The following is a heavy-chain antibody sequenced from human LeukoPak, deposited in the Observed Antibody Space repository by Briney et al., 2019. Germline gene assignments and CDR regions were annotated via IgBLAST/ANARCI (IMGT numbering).Heavy chain of an antibody. D-gene: IGHD6-6*01. CDR1: GFTFSSYS. J-gene: IGHJ4*02. CDR2: ISSSSSYI. Sequence: GGSLRLSCAASGFTFSSYSMNWVRQAPGKGLGWVSSISSSSSYIYHADSVKGRFTISRDNAKNSLYLQMNSLRAEDTAVYYCARRGSSSSGQFDYWGQGTLVTVSS. CDR3: ARRGSSSSGQFDY. V-gene: IGHV3-21*01.